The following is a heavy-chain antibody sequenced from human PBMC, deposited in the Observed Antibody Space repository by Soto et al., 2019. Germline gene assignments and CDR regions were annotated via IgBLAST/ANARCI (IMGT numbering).Heavy chain of an antibody. CDR3: ARRGYGSRWPNVYMDV. CDR2: ISNNGAHT. J-gene: IGHJ6*03. CDR1: GFTFSNYE. D-gene: IGHD6-13*01. Sequence: EAQLVESGGGLVQPGGSLRLSCAASGFTFSNYEMHWVRQAPGKGLEYVSGISNNGAHTDYAKSVKGRFTISRDNSENTLYFQMGSRRGEDMALYYCARRGYGSRWPNVYMDVWGKGTTVTVSS. V-gene: IGHV3-64*01.